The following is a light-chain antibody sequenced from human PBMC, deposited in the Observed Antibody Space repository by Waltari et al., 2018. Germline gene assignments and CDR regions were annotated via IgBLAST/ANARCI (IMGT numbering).Light chain of an antibody. CDR1: QSLSSN. CDR2: DAS. Sequence: EIVMTQSPATLSVSPGETATPSCRASQSLSSNVAWYQKKPGHAPRLLIYDASTRATSIPAKFRGSGSGTEFTLTISSLQSEDFAVYYCQQYNRWPPITFGHGTRLEIK. V-gene: IGKV3-15*01. J-gene: IGKJ5*01. CDR3: QQYNRWPPIT.